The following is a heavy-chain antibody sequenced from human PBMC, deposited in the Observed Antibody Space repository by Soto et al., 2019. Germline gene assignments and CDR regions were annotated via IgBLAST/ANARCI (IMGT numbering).Heavy chain of an antibody. CDR2: ISKSGSII. V-gene: IGHV3-11*01. CDR3: ARDLSPDSDYYDDRTSATWFDT. Sequence: QVQLVASGGGLVQPGGSLRLSCAASGFTVSDYYMSWLRQPPGKGLEWVSYISKSGSIIHLADSVKGRFAISRDNAKNTLYRQMSSLRAEDTALYYWARDLSPDSDYYDDRTSATWFDTGGQGTLVTVSS. D-gene: IGHD3-16*01. J-gene: IGHJ5*02. CDR1: GFTVSDYY.